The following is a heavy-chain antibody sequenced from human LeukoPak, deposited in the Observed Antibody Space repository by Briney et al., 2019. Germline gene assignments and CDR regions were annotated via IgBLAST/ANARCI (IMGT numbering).Heavy chain of an antibody. V-gene: IGHV3-74*01. J-gene: IGHJ4*02. Sequence: PGGSLRLSCAASGFTLSRYWVHWVRQAPGKGLVWVSRINTDGSYTSYADSVEGRFTISRDNAKNTLYLQMSSLRAEDTAVYYCARDKGGYDDYWGQGTLVTVSS. CDR2: INTDGSYT. CDR1: GFTLSRYW. CDR3: ARDKGGYDDY. D-gene: IGHD5-12*01.